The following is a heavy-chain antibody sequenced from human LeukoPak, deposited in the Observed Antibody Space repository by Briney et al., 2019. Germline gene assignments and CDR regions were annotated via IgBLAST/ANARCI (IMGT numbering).Heavy chain of an antibody. Sequence: SVKVSCKASGGTFSSYAIGWVRQAPGQGLEWMGGIIPIFGTANYAQKFQGRVTITADESTSTAYMELSSLRSEDTAVYYCARDSSSWYGAGTYYYYGMDVWGQGTTVTVSS. J-gene: IGHJ6*02. D-gene: IGHD6-13*01. CDR3: ARDSSSWYGAGTYYYYGMDV. CDR2: IIPIFGTA. V-gene: IGHV1-69*13. CDR1: GGTFSSYA.